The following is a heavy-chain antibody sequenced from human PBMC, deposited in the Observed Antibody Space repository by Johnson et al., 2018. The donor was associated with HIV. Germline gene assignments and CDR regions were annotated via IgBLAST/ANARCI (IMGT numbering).Heavy chain of an antibody. V-gene: IGHV3-30*02. D-gene: IGHD3-3*01. CDR1: GFTLNSYG. Sequence: QMLLVESGGGVVQPGGSLRLSCAASGFTLNSYGMHWVRQAPGKGLEWVAFIRYDGSNTYYGDSMKGRLTISRDNSKNTLFLQMNSLRAEDTAVYYCARDAGVDDAFDIWGQGTMVTVSS. CDR2: IRYDGSNT. CDR3: ARDAGVDDAFDI. J-gene: IGHJ3*02.